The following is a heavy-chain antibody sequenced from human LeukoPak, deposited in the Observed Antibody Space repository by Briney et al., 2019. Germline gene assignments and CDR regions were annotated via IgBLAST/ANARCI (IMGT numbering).Heavy chain of an antibody. CDR1: GYTFTSYD. CDR2: MNPNSGNT. V-gene: IGHV1-8*01. Sequence: SVKVSCKASGYTFTSYDINWVRQATGQGLEWMGWMNPNSGNTGYAQKFQGRVTMTRNTSISTAYMELSSLRSEDTAVYYCARITYYYDSSGYYDGVPSNDYWGQGTLVTVSS. CDR3: ARITYYYDSSGYYDGVPSNDY. D-gene: IGHD3-22*01. J-gene: IGHJ4*02.